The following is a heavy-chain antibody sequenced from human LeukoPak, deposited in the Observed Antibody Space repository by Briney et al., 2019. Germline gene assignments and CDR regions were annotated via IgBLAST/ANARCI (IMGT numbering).Heavy chain of an antibody. D-gene: IGHD6-19*01. CDR2: IWYDGGNK. V-gene: IGHV3-33*01. J-gene: IGHJ3*02. CDR3: ARDRYSSGWADAFDI. CDR1: GFTFSNYG. Sequence: GGSLRLSRGASGFTFSNYGMHWVRQAPGKGLEWVAVIWYDGGNKYYADSVKGRFTISRDNSRNTLYLQMNSLRAEDTAVYYCARDRYSSGWADAFDIWGQGTMVTVSS.